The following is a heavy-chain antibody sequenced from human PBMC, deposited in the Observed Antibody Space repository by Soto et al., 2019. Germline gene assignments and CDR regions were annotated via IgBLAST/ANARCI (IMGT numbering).Heavy chain of an antibody. CDR2: ISGSGGST. CDR1: GFTFSSYA. V-gene: IGHV3-23*01. D-gene: IGHD6-13*01. CDR3: ALTLRSWYGYYFDY. Sequence: EVQLLESGGGLVQPGGSLRLSCAASGFTFSSYAMSWVRQAPGKGLEWVSAISGSGGSTYYADSVKGRFTISRDNSKNKLSLQMNSLRAEDTAVYYCALTLRSWYGYYFDYWGQGTLVTVSS. J-gene: IGHJ4*02.